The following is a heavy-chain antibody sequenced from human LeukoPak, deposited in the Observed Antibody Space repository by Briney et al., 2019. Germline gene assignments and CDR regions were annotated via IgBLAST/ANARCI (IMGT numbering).Heavy chain of an antibody. CDR1: GFSFSRYS. CDR2: ISSSSSTI. V-gene: IGHV3-48*02. Sequence: PGGSLRLSCAASGFSFSRYSMNWVCQAPGKGLEWVSYISSSSSTIYYADSVKGRFTISRDNAKNSLYLQMNSLRDEDTAVYYCAIEVVAGTNSDLFYPWGRGSLVTVSS. CDR3: AIEVVAGTNSDLFYP. J-gene: IGHJ5*02. D-gene: IGHD6-19*01.